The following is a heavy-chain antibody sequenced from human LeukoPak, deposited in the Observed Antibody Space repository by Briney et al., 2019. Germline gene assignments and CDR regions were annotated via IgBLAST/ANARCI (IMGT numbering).Heavy chain of an antibody. D-gene: IGHD3-10*01. CDR1: GYTFSTYA. Sequence: PGGSLRLSCAASGYTFSTYAMSWVRQAPGKGLEWVSGISGGGGSTYYADSVKGRFTISRDNSKNTLYLQMNSLRAEDTAVYYCAKDYYGSGSHSSPIYFDYWGQGTLVTVSS. CDR3: AKDYYGSGSHSSPIYFDY. CDR2: ISGGGGST. J-gene: IGHJ4*02. V-gene: IGHV3-23*01.